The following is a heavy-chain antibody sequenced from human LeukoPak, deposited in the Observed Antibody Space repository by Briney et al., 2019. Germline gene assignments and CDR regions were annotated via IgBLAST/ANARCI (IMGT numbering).Heavy chain of an antibody. CDR2: ISAYNGNT. CDR1: GYTFTSYG. CDR3: ARAPRDYGDYEFDY. J-gene: IGHJ4*02. Sequence: GASVKVSCKASGYTFTSYGISWVRQAPGQGLEWMGWISAYNGNTNHAQKLQGRVTMTTDTSTSTAYMELRSLRSDDTAVYYCARAPRDYGDYEFDYWGQGTLVTVSS. D-gene: IGHD4-17*01. V-gene: IGHV1-18*01.